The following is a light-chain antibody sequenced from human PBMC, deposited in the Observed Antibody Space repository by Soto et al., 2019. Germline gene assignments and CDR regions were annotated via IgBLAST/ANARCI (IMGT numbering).Light chain of an antibody. J-gene: IGLJ1*01. CDR3: SSYAGSNNFDV. Sequence: QSALTQPPSASGSPGQSVTISCTGTSSDVGRYNYVSWYQQHPGKAPKLIIYEVSKRPSGVPDRFSGSKSGNTASLTVSGLQADDEADYYCSSYAGSNNFDVFGTGTKVTVL. CDR2: EVS. V-gene: IGLV2-8*01. CDR1: SSDVGRYNY.